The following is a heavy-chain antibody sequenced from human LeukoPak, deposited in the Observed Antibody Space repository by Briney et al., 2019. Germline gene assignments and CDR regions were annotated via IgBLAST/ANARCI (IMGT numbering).Heavy chain of an antibody. CDR2: IYGGGGT. V-gene: IGHV3-53*01. Sequence: GGSLRLSCAVSGFTVSNDYMSWVRQAPGKGLEWVSVIYGGGGTYYADSVRGRFTISRDNFENTLFLQMDSLRAEDTAVYYCTRLLPSSHHFFDSWGQGTLVTVSS. J-gene: IGHJ4*02. CDR3: TRLLPSSHHFFDS. CDR1: GFTVSNDY. D-gene: IGHD6-6*01.